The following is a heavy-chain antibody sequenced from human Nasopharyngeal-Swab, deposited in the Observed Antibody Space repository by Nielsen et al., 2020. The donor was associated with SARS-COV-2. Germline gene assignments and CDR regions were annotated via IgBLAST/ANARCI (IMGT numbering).Heavy chain of an antibody. CDR3: ARDLGVYAILHYMDV. D-gene: IGHD2-8*02. V-gene: IGHV3-33*01. CDR1: GFTFSSYG. Sequence: GESLRLSCAASGFTFSSYGMHWVRQAPGKGLEWVAVIWYDGSNKYYADSVKGRFTISRDNSKNTLYLQMNSLRAEDTAVYYCARDLGVYAILHYMDVWGKGTTVTVSS. J-gene: IGHJ6*03. CDR2: IWYDGSNK.